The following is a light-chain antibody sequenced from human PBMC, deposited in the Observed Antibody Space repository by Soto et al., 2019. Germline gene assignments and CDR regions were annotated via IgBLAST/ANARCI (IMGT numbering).Light chain of an antibody. V-gene: IGKV1-39*01. J-gene: IGKJ5*01. CDR2: AAS. Sequence: DIQMTQSPSSLSASVGDRVTITCRASQSISSYLNWYQQKPGKAPKVLIYAASSLQSGVPSRFSCRGSGTDFTLTISSLQPEDFATYYCQQSYSIPLTFGQGTRLEIK. CDR3: QQSYSIPLT. CDR1: QSISSY.